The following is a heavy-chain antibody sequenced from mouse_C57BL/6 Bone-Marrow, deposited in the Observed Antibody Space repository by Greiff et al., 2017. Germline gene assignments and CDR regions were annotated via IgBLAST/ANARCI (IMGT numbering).Heavy chain of an antibody. D-gene: IGHD3-2*02. CDR1: GYSFTDYN. V-gene: IGHV1-39*01. J-gene: IGHJ4*01. CDR3: ARLGDSSGSYAMDY. CDR2: INPTYGTT. Sequence: VQLKQSGPELVKPGASVKISCKASGYSFTDYNMNWVKQSNGQSLEWIGVINPTYGTTSYNQKFKGKATLTVDQSSSTAYMPLNSVTSEDSAVYYCARLGDSSGSYAMDYWGQGTSVTVSS.